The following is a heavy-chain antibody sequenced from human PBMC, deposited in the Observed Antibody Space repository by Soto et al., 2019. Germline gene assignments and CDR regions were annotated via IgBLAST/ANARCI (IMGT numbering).Heavy chain of an antibody. D-gene: IGHD3-22*01. J-gene: IGHJ3*01. V-gene: IGHV3-23*01. CDR3: AKDRLMLTMVVVGAFDF. CDR2: ISGSGSTT. Sequence: VQLLESGGGLVQPGGSLRLSCAASGFSFNNHAMTWVRQAPGKGLEWVSGISGSGSTTHYADSVKGRFTISRDNSKATLYLQMNSLSPEDTAVYYCAKDRLMLTMVVVGAFDFWGLGTMVTVSS. CDR1: GFSFNNHA.